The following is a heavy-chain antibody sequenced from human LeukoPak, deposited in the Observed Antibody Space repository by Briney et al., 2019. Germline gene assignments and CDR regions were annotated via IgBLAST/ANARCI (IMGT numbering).Heavy chain of an antibody. J-gene: IGHJ4*02. V-gene: IGHV3-23*01. D-gene: IGHD6-13*01. CDR3: AKAEPPGIAAAGHFDY. CDR1: GFTFRSYA. Sequence: GWSLRLSCAASGFTFRSYAMSWVRQAPGKGLEWVSAISGSGGSTYYADSVKGRFTISRDNSKNTLYLQMNSLRAEDTAVYYCAKAEPPGIAAAGHFDYWGQGTLVTVSS. CDR2: ISGSGGST.